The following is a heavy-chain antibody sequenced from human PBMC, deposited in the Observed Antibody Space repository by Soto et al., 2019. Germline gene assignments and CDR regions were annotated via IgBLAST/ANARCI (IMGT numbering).Heavy chain of an antibody. CDR2: IYWDDDK. J-gene: IGHJ4*02. V-gene: IGHV2-5*02. Sequence: SGPTLVNPTQTLTLTCTFSGFSLSTPGVHVGWIRQPAGKALEWLALIYWDDDKRYSPSLRRRLTVTKDTSKNHVVLTMTNMDPVDTATYYCEQPGNTPPAGFYFDYWGQGTLVTVSS. CDR1: GFSLSTPGVH. CDR3: EQPGNTPPAGFYFDY. D-gene: IGHD2-2*01.